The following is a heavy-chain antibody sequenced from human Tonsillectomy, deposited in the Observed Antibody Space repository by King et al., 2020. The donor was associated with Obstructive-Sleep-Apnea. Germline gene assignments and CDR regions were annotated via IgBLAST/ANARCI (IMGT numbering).Heavy chain of an antibody. CDR1: GFTFSSYA. J-gene: IGHJ6*02. CDR3: ARVGGASYYYYYGMDV. Sequence: QVQLVESGGGVVQPGRSLRLSCAASGFTFSSYAMHWVRQAPGKGLEWVAVISYDGSNKYYADSVKGRFTISRDNSKNTLYLQMNSLRAEDTAVYYCARVGGASYYYYYGMDVWGQGTTVTVSS. D-gene: IGHD3-10*01. V-gene: IGHV3-30*04. CDR2: ISYDGSNK.